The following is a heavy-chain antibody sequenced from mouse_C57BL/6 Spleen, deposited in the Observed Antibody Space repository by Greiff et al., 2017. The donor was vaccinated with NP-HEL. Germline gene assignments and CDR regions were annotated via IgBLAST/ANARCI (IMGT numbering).Heavy chain of an antibody. J-gene: IGHJ4*01. CDR1: GYAFSSSW. V-gene: IGHV1-82*01. CDR3: APTVAYAMDY. D-gene: IGHD1-1*01. Sequence: QVHVKQSGPELVKPGASVKISCKASGYAFSSSWMNWVKQRPGKGLEWIGRIYPGDGDTNYNGKFKGKATLTADKSSSTAYMQLSSLTSEDSAVYFCAPTVAYAMDYWGQGTSVTVSS. CDR2: IYPGDGDT.